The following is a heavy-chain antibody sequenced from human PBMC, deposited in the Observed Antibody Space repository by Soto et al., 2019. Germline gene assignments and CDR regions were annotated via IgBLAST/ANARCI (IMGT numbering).Heavy chain of an antibody. D-gene: IGHD3-22*01. V-gene: IGHV4-4*07. CDR3: ARSPPGWLSFDY. Sequence: QVQLQESGPGLVKPSETLSLTCSVSGGSISGYYWSWIRQPAGKGLEWIGRVYTSGNANYNPSLNSRVPMSVDTSKNQFSLKLSSVTAADTAVYYCARSPPGWLSFDYWGRGTLVTVSS. J-gene: IGHJ4*02. CDR1: GGSISGYY. CDR2: VYTSGNA.